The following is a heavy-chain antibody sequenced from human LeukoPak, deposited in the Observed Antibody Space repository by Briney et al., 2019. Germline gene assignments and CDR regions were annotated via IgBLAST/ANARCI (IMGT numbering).Heavy chain of an antibody. Sequence: GGSLRLSCAASGFTFSTYWMHWVRQAPGEGLVWVSRINSDGSITTYADSVKGRFTISRDNAKNTLYLQMNSLRAEDTAVYYCAGGISATGGGWGQGTMVTVSS. D-gene: IGHD6-13*01. CDR3: AGGISATGGG. V-gene: IGHV3-74*01. J-gene: IGHJ3*01. CDR1: GFTFSTYW. CDR2: INSDGSIT.